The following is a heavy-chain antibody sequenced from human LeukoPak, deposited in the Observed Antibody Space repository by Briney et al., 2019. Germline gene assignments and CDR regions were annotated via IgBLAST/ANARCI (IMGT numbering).Heavy chain of an antibody. CDR1: GLTFSSYW. V-gene: IGHV3-7*01. D-gene: IGHD4-17*01. J-gene: IGHJ4*02. Sequence: GGSLRLSCAASGLTFSSYWMSWVRHAPGKGLEWVANIKQDGSEKYYVDSVKGRFTISRDNAKNSLYLQMNSLRAEDTAVYYCAREVNTDYWGQGTLVTVSS. CDR2: IKQDGSEK. CDR3: AREVNTDY.